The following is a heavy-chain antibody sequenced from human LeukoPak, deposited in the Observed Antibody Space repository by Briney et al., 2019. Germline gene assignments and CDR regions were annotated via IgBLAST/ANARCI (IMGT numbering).Heavy chain of an antibody. J-gene: IGHJ4*02. CDR1: GFTFSSYG. D-gene: IGHD2-15*01. V-gene: IGHV3-33*06. CDR2: IWYDGSNK. Sequence: GGSLRLSCAASGFTFSSYGMHWVRQAPGKGLEWVAVIWYDGSNKYYADSVKGRFTISRDNSKNTLYLQMNSLRAEDTAVYYCANTLYCSGGSCPPDYWGQGTLVTVSS. CDR3: ANTLYCSGGSCPPDY.